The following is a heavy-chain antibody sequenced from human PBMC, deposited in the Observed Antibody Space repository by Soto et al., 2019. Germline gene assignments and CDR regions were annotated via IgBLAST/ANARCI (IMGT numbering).Heavy chain of an antibody. CDR2: IFWDDDK. J-gene: IGHJ5*02. CDR1: GFSLSTRGVS. V-gene: IGHV2-5*02. Sequence: QITLKESGPTLLKPTETLTLTCTFSGFSLSTRGVSVGWIREPPGKALEWLALIFWDDDKRYSPSLKNRLTITKDTSNHQVVFTMTNMDPVDTATYFCAHSGPLGWFDPWGQGTLVTVSS. CDR3: AHSGPLGWFDP.